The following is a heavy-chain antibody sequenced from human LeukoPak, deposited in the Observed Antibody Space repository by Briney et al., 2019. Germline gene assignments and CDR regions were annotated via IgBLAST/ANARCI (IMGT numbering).Heavy chain of an antibody. V-gene: IGHV3-30*03. CDR3: ARDSLTYYYDSSGPNIDY. D-gene: IGHD3-22*01. Sequence: GGSLRLSCAASGFTFSSYGMHWVRQAPGKGLEWVAVISYDGSNKYYADSVKGRFTISRDNSKNTLYLQMNSLRAEDTAVYYCARDSLTYYYDSSGPNIDYWGQGTLVTVSS. CDR1: GFTFSSYG. CDR2: ISYDGSNK. J-gene: IGHJ4*02.